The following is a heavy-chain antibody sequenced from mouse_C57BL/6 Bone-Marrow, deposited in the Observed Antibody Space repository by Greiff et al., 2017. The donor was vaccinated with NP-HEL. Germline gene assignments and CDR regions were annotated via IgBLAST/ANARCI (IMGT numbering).Heavy chain of an antibody. D-gene: IGHD1-1*01. Sequence: VQLQQSGAELVRPGSSVKMSCKTSGYTFTSYGINWVKQRPGQGLEWIGYIAIGNGYTEYNEKFKGKATLTSDTSSSTAYMQLSSLTSEDSAIYFCARWSYYGSRDAMDYWGQGTSVTVSS. V-gene: IGHV1-58*01. J-gene: IGHJ4*01. CDR1: GYTFTSYG. CDR2: IAIGNGYT. CDR3: ARWSYYGSRDAMDY.